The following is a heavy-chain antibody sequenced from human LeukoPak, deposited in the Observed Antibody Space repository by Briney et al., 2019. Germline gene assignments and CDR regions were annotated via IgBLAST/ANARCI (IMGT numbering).Heavy chain of an antibody. CDR1: GFTFSSYS. CDR2: ISSSSSYI. Sequence: PGGSLRLSCAASGFTFSSYSMNWVRQAPGKGLEWVSSISSSSSYIYYADSVKGRFTISRDNAKNSLYLQMNSLRAEDTAMYYCARETTYYYGSGSLNYYYGMDVWGQGTTVTVSS. V-gene: IGHV3-21*01. CDR3: ARETTYYYGSGSLNYYYGMDV. J-gene: IGHJ6*02. D-gene: IGHD3-10*01.